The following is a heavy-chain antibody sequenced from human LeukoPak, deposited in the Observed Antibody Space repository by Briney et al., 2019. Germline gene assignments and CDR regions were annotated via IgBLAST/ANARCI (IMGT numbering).Heavy chain of an antibody. D-gene: IGHD1-14*01. V-gene: IGHV1-2*02. CDR3: ARITGTTDAFDI. J-gene: IGHJ3*02. Sequence: GASVKVSCKASGYTFTGYYMHWVRQAPGQGLEWMGWINPNSGGTNYAKKFQGRVTMTRDTSISTAYMELSRLRSDDTAVYYCARITGTTDAFDIWGQGTMVTVSS. CDR2: INPNSGGT. CDR1: GYTFTGYY.